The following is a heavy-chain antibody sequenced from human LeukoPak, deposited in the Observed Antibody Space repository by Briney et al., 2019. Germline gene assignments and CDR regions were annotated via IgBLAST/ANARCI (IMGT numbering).Heavy chain of an antibody. CDR2: INPSGGST. CDR3: AREVPGLGPNN. D-gene: IGHD1-1*01. V-gene: IGHV1-46*01. J-gene: IGHJ4*02. Sequence: ASVTVSCKASGYTFTSYYMHWVRQAPGQGLEWMGIINPSGGSTSYAQKFQGRVTMTRDMSTSTVYMELSSLRSEDTAVYYCAREVPGLGPNNWGQGTLVTVSS. CDR1: GYTFTSYY.